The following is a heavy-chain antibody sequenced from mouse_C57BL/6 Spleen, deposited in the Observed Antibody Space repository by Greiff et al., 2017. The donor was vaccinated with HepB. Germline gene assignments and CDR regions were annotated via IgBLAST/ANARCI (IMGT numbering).Heavy chain of an antibody. J-gene: IGHJ3*01. CDR3: ARDDYDGGAWFAY. CDR1: GYTFTTYP. V-gene: IGHV1-47*01. D-gene: IGHD2-4*01. Sequence: QVQLQQSGAELVKPGASVKMSCKASGYTFTTYPIEWMKQNHGKSLEWIGNFHPYNDDTKYNEKFKGKATLTVEKSSSTVYLELSLLTSDDSAVYCCARDDYDGGAWFAYWGQGTLVTVSA. CDR2: FHPYNDDT.